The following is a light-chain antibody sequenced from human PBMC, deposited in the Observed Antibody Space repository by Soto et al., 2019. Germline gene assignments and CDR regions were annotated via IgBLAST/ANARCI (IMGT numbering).Light chain of an antibody. CDR2: EGS. CDR1: SSDVGNYKL. J-gene: IGLJ2*01. CDR3: CSYAGSSTSVV. V-gene: IGLV2-23*01. Sequence: QSVLTQPASVSGSPGQSITISCTGTSSDVGNYKLVSWYQQHPGKAPKIMIYEGSKRPSGVSNRFSGSKPGNTASLTISGLQAEDEADYYCCSYAGSSTSVVFGGGAKVTVL.